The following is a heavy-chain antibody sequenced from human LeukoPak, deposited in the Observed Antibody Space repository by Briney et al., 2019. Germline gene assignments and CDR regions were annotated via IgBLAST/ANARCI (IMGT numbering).Heavy chain of an antibody. J-gene: IGHJ2*01. CDR3: ARGAVRGEAGWYFDL. CDR2: ISSSSSYI. Sequence: PGRSLSLSCAASGFTFSSYSMNWVRQAPGKGLEWVSSISSSSSYIYYADSVKGRFTISRDNAKNSLYLQMNSLRAEDTAVYYCARGAVRGEAGWYFDLWGRGPLVTVSS. CDR1: GFTFSSYS. D-gene: IGHD3-10*01. V-gene: IGHV3-21*01.